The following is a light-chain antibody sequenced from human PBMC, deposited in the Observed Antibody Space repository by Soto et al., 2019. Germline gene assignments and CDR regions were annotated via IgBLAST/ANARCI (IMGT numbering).Light chain of an antibody. CDR3: QQYENLPIT. V-gene: IGKV1-5*03. CDR2: KAS. CDR1: QSISTW. J-gene: IGKJ5*01. Sequence: DIQMTQSPSTLSASVGDRVTITCRASQSISTWLAWYQQKPGKAPKLLIYKASSLERGVPSRFSGSGSGTDFTFTINNLQPEDIATYYCQQYENLPITFGQGTRLEIK.